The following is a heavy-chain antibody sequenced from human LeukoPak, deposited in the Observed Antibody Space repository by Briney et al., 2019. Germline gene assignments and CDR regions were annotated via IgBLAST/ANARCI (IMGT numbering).Heavy chain of an antibody. CDR3: AGGGDYLPADY. J-gene: IGHJ4*02. CDR1: GGSISSGGYY. V-gene: IGHV4-31*03. D-gene: IGHD4-17*01. Sequence: SETLSPTCTVSGGSISSGGYYWSWLRQHPGKGLEWIGYIYYSGSTYYNPSLKSRVTTSVDTSKNQFSLKLSSVTAADTAVYYCAGGGDYLPADYWGQGTLVTVSS. CDR2: IYYSGST.